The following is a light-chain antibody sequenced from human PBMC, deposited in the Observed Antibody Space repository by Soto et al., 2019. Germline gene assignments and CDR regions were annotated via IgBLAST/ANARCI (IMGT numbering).Light chain of an antibody. CDR2: GAS. CDR3: QQANSFPLT. J-gene: IGKJ4*01. Sequence: EIVMTHSPATLSVSPGERATLSSRASRSVSNNLAWYQQKPGQAPRLLIYGASTRATGIPARFSGSGSGTDFTLTISSLQSEDFATYYCQQANSFPLTFGGGTKVDIK. CDR1: RSVSNN. V-gene: IGKV3-15*01.